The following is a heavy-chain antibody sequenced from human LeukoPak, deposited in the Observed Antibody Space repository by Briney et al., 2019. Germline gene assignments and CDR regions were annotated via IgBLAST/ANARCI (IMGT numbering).Heavy chain of an antibody. V-gene: IGHV3-7*01. CDR3: ARDRPGGYYYDSSGYYYFDY. CDR1: GFTFSSYW. Sequence: GGSLRLSCAASGFTFSSYWMSWVRQDPGKGLEWVANIKQDGSEKYYVDSVKGRFTISRDNAKNSLYLQMNSLRAEDTAVYYCARDRPGGYYYDSSGYYYFDYWGQGTLVTVSS. J-gene: IGHJ4*02. CDR2: IKQDGSEK. D-gene: IGHD3-22*01.